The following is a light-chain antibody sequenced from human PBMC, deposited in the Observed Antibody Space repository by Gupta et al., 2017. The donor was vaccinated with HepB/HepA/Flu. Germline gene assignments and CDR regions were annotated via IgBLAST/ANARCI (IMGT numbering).Light chain of an antibody. CDR3: QERDNGHQGSWT. V-gene: IGKV3-11*01. CDR2: DAS. Sequence: EIVFTQSPAPLSLSTGERATLSCRATQNIYTYLAWYQQKPEQAPRPLISDASKGATGITVRSSGSGCGIDCTLTISSLETEECEVYYCQERDNGHQGSWTFGQGTKVEI. CDR1: QNIYTY. J-gene: IGKJ1*01.